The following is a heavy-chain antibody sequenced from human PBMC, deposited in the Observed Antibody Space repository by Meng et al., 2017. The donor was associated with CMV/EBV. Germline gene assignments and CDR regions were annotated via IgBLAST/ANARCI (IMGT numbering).Heavy chain of an antibody. D-gene: IGHD3-22*01. CDR1: GFTFSSYA. V-gene: IGHV3-23*01. CDR2: ISGSGGST. CDR3: ARDRWDSSGGHAFDI. J-gene: IGHJ3*02. Sequence: GGSLRLSCAASGFTFSSYAMSWVRQAPGKGLEWVSAISGSGGSTYYADPVKGRFTISRDNAKNPLYLQMNNLRAEDTAVYYCARDRWDSSGGHAFDIWGQGTMVTVSS.